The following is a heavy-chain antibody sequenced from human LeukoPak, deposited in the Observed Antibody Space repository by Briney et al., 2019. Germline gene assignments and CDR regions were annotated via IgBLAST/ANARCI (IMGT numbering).Heavy chain of an antibody. Sequence: GAPVKVSCKASGYTFTDLYIHWVRQAPGQGLEWMGWINTRSGGTRYAQNFQGRVSMTRDTSISTAYMELSSLTSDDTAVFYCARVQCCDVGKSFLFDYWGQGTLVTVSS. V-gene: IGHV1-2*02. CDR1: GYTFTDLY. CDR3: ARVQCCDVGKSFLFDY. J-gene: IGHJ4*02. CDR2: INTRSGGT. D-gene: IGHD1-26*01.